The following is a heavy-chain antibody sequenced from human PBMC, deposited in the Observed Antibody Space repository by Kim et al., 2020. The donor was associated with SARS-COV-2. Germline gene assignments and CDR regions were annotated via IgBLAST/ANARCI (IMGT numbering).Heavy chain of an antibody. CDR1: GFIFGTYG. Sequence: GGSLRLSCDASGFIFGTYGMHWVRQAPGKGLEWVALISYDGSKIYYADSVKGRFTISRDSSKSTLYLQMNSLRPEDTAVYYCAKFATPNNYYYCAMDVWGQGTTVIVSS. V-gene: IGHV3-30*18. CDR3: AKFATPNNYYYCAMDV. D-gene: IGHD2-2*01. CDR2: ISYDGSKI. J-gene: IGHJ6*02.